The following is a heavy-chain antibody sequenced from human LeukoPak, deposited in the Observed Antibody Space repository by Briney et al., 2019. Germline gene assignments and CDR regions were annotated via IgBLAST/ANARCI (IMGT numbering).Heavy chain of an antibody. CDR1: GFNLSGYN. CDR2: ISSSYSDI. J-gene: IGHJ6*03. Sequence: GGSLRLSCAASGFNLSGYNVNWVRQAPGKGLEWGSSISSSYSDIYYADSVKGRFTISRDDTRNSLYLQMNSLRAEDTAVYYCARELSYYYYMDVWGKGTTVTISS. V-gene: IGHV3-21*01. CDR3: ARELSYYYYMDV.